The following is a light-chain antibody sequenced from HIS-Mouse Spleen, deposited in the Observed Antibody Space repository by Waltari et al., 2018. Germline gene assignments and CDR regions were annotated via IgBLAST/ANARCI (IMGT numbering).Light chain of an antibody. V-gene: IGLV2-23*01. CDR3: CSYAGSSTWV. Sequence: QSALTQPASVSGSPGQSITIPCTGTSSDVGSYNLVSWYQQHPGKAPKLMIYEGSTRPSGVSNRFSGSKSGNTASLTISGLQAEDEADYYCCSYAGSSTWVFGGGTKLTVL. CDR2: EGS. J-gene: IGLJ3*02. CDR1: SSDVGSYNL.